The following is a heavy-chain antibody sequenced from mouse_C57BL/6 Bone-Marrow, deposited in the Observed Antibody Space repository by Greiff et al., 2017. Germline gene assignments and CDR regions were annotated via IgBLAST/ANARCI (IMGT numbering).Heavy chain of an antibody. CDR2: INPYNGGT. CDR1: GYTFTDYY. J-gene: IGHJ3*01. V-gene: IGHV1-19*01. CDR3: ARYPGFAY. Sequence: SGPVLVKPGASVKMSCKASGYTFTDYYMNWVKQSHGKSLEWIGVINPYNGGTSYNQKFKGKATLTVYKSSSTAYMELNSLTSEDSAVYYCARYPGFAYWGQGTLVTVSA.